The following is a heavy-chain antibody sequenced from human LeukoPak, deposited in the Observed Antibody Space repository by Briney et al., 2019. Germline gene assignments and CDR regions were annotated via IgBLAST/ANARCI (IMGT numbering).Heavy chain of an antibody. D-gene: IGHD6-19*01. CDR2: IIPIFGTA. Sequence: GASVKVSCKASGGTFSSYAISWVRQAPGQWLEWMGGIIPIFGTANYARKFQGRVTITTDESTSTAYMELSSLRSEDTAVYYCARCVRGWYFFDYWGQGTLVTVSS. CDR3: ARCVRGWYFFDY. CDR1: GGTFSSYA. J-gene: IGHJ4*02. V-gene: IGHV1-69*05.